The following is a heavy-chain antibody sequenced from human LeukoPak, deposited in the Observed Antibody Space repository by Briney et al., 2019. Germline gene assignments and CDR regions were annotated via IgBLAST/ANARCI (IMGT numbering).Heavy chain of an antibody. V-gene: IGHV4-38-2*02. Sequence: PSETLSLTCTVSGYSITSDHFWGWIRQPPGKGLEWIGSVYHTGSTIYSPSLKSRATISLDTSKNQISLNLTSVTAADTSIYYCARGVAATNCSYYMEVWAKGPRSPSP. CDR2: VYHTGST. CDR3: ARGVAATNCSYYMEV. J-gene: IGHJ6*03. CDR1: GYSITSDHF. D-gene: IGHD3-3*01.